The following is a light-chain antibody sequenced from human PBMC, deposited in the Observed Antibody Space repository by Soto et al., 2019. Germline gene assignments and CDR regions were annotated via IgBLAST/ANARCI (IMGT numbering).Light chain of an antibody. V-gene: IGKV3-20*01. CDR2: GAS. CDR1: QSVSGSY. Sequence: EIVLTQSPGTLSLSPGERATLSCRASQSVSGSYLTWHQQKPGQAPRLLIYGASSRATGIPDRFSGSGSGTDFTLTISRLEPEDFAVYYCQQYGSSPLTFGGGTKV. CDR3: QQYGSSPLT. J-gene: IGKJ4*01.